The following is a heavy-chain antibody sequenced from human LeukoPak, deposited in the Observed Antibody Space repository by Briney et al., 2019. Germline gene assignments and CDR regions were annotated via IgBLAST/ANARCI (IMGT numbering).Heavy chain of an antibody. CDR3: ARLYSYGPWKFAFDI. V-gene: IGHV1-69*06. D-gene: IGHD5-18*01. J-gene: IGHJ3*02. Sequence: SVKVSCKASGGTFSSYAISWVRQAPGQGLEWMGGIIPIFGTANYAQKFQGRVTITADKSTSTAYMELSSLRSEDTAVYYCARLYSYGPWKFAFDIWGQGAMVTVSS. CDR1: GGTFSSYA. CDR2: IIPIFGTA.